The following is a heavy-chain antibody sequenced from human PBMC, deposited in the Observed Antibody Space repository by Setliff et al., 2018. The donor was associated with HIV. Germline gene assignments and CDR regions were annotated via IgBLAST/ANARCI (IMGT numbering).Heavy chain of an antibody. CDR3: ARVRDPNWNYDMDV. V-gene: IGHV4-34*01. Sequence: PSETLSLTCAVYGGSFSGYYWTWIRQPPGKGLEWIGEINHSGSTNYNPSLKSRVSMSVDTSKNQFSLRLSSVTAADTAVYYCARVRDPNWNYDMDVWGQGTTVTVSS. J-gene: IGHJ6*02. CDR2: INHSGST. D-gene: IGHD1-20*01. CDR1: GGSFSGYY.